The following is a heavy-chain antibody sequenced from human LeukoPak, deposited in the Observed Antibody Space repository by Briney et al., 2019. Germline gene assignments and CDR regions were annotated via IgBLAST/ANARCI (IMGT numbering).Heavy chain of an antibody. Sequence: PSETLSLTCTVSGGSISSYYWSWIRQPAGKGLEWIGRIYTSGGTNYNPSLKSRVTMSVDTSKNQFSLKVSSVTAADTAVYYCAREMCTSDSCYTDYYYYMDVWGKGTTVTVSS. CDR2: IYTSGGT. D-gene: IGHD2-2*02. CDR3: AREMCTSDSCYTDYYYYMDV. J-gene: IGHJ6*03. V-gene: IGHV4-4*07. CDR1: GGSISSYY.